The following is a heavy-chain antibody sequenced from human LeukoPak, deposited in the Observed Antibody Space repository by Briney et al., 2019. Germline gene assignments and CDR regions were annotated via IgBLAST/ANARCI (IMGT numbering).Heavy chain of an antibody. Sequence: GGSLRLSCAASGFTFSSYAMSWVRQAPGKGLEWFSAISGSGGRTYYADSVKGRFTIYRDNSKNTLYLQMNSLRAEDTTVYYCAKDTYSGSYYDYWGQGTLVTVSS. CDR3: AKDTYSGSYYDY. V-gene: IGHV3-23*01. J-gene: IGHJ4*02. D-gene: IGHD1-26*01. CDR2: ISGSGGRT. CDR1: GFTFSSYA.